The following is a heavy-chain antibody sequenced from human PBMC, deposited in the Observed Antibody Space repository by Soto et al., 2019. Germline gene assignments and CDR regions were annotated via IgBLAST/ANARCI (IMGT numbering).Heavy chain of an antibody. V-gene: IGHV1-18*01. D-gene: IGHD3-22*01. CDR1: GHTFNNYG. CDR2: ISAYNGNT. Sequence: GASVKVSCKAAGHTFNNYGISWVRQAPGQGLEWMGWISAYNGNTNYAQKLQGRVTMTTDTSTSTAYMELRSLRSDDTAVYYCARLYYYDTSGYYYVEDYWGQGTLVTVSS. CDR3: ARLYYYDTSGYYYVEDY. J-gene: IGHJ4*02.